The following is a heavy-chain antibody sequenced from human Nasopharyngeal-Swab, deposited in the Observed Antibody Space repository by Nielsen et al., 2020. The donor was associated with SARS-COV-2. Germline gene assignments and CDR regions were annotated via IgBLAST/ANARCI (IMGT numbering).Heavy chain of an antibody. D-gene: IGHD2-15*01. CDR1: GGSIRSYH. CDR3: ARDCSGGTCYSGGFDY. J-gene: IGHJ4*02. CDR2: ISASGST. Sequence: SEILSLTCTVSGGSIRSYHWSWIRQPAGKGLEWLGRISASGSTIHNPSLKSRLTMSLDTSKNQFSLKLSSVTAADTAIYYCARDCSGGTCYSGGFDYWGQGTLVTVSS. V-gene: IGHV4-4*07.